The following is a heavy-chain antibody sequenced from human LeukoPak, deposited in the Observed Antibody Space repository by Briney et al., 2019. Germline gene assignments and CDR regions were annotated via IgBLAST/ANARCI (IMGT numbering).Heavy chain of an antibody. J-gene: IGHJ4*02. D-gene: IGHD2-21*02. CDR3: ARGGYCGGDCYFYY. Sequence: SETLSLTCTVSGGSISTSNYYWGWIRQPPGKGLEWIGKINHGGSTTYNPSLQSRVTMSVDTSKNQFSLKLSSVTAADTAVYYCARGGYCGGDCYFYYWGQGTLVTVSS. V-gene: IGHV4-39*07. CDR2: INHGGST. CDR1: GGSISTSNYY.